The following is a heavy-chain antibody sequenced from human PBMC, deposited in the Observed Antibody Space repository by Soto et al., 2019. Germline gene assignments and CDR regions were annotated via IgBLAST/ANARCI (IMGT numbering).Heavy chain of an antibody. J-gene: IGHJ4*02. CDR3: ARDGRTLELRGYFDY. CDR1: GFTFSSYG. D-gene: IGHD1-7*01. CDR2: IWYDGSNK. V-gene: IGHV3-33*01. Sequence: GGSLRLSCAASGFTFSSYGMHWVRQAPSKGLEWVAVIWYDGSNKYYADSVKGRFTISRDNSKNTLYLQMNSLRAEDTAVYYCARDGRTLELRGYFDYWGQGTLVTVSS.